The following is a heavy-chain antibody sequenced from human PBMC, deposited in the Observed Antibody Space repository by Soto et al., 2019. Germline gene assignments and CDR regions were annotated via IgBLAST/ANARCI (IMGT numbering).Heavy chain of an antibody. V-gene: IGHV2-5*02. J-gene: IGHJ4*02. CDR1: GFSHSTSGVG. D-gene: IGHD6-13*01. CDR3: AHGVLGWAAAGPAYYFDY. CDR2: IYWDDDK. Sequence: SGPTLVNPTQTLTLTCTFSGFSHSTSGVGVGWIRQPPGKALEWLALIYWDDDKRYSPSLKSRLTITKDTSKNQVVLTMTNMDPVDTATYYCAHGVLGWAAAGPAYYFDYWGQGTLVTVSS.